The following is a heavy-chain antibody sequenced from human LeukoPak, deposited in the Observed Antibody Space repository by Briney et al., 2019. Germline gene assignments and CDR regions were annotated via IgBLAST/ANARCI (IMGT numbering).Heavy chain of an antibody. Sequence: PSETLSLTCTVSGGSVSTNSYYWGWIRQPPAKGLEWIGTIYYSGSTFYNPSLMSRVTISLATSRNQFSLKLSSVTAADTAVYYCARDEGWFDPWGQGTLVTVSS. V-gene: IGHV4-39*07. CDR3: ARDEGWFDP. J-gene: IGHJ5*02. CDR2: IYYSGST. CDR1: GGSVSTNSYY.